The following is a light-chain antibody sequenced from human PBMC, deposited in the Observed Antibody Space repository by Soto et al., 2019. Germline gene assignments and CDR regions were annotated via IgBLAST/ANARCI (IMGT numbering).Light chain of an antibody. Sequence: EIVLTQSPGTLSLSPGERATLSCRASQSVSSSYLAWYQQKPGQAPRLLIYAASSRATGIPDRFSGSGSGTDFTLTISRLEPEDFAAYYCQQCGSSPLTFGGGTKVEIK. J-gene: IGKJ4*01. V-gene: IGKV3-20*01. CDR2: AAS. CDR1: QSVSSSY. CDR3: QQCGSSPLT.